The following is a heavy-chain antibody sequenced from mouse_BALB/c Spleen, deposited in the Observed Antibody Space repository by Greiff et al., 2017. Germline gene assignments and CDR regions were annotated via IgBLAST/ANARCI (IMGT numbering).Heavy chain of an antibody. CDR2: ISSGGSYT. Sequence: DVMLVESGGGLVKPGGSLKLSCAASGFTFSSYAMSWVRQSPEKRLEWVAEISSGGSYTYYPDTVTGRFTISRDNAKNTLYLEMSSLRSEDTAMYYCARGTARATGDYFDYWGQGTTLTVSS. V-gene: IGHV5-9-4*01. D-gene: IGHD3-2*01. J-gene: IGHJ2*01. CDR1: GFTFSSYA. CDR3: ARGTARATGDYFDY.